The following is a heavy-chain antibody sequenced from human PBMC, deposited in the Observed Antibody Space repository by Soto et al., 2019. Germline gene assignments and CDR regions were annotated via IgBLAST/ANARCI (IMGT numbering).Heavy chain of an antibody. CDR2: IYFTGTT. V-gene: IGHV4-38-2*01. CDR1: GYAISSGFY. D-gene: IGHD3-10*01. J-gene: IGHJ5*02. CDR3: ARVRRIAMSGSPGPS. Sequence: SETLSLTCDVSGYAISSGFYWAWIRQPPGKRLEWIGSIYFTGTTSYNPSLKTRVTMSVDTSKNQFSLRLSSVTAADTAVFYCARVRRIAMSGSPGPSWGQGTPVTVSS.